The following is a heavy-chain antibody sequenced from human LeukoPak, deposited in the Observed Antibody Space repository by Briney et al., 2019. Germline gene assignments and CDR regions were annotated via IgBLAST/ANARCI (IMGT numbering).Heavy chain of an antibody. V-gene: IGHV3-23*01. CDR1: GFTFTDYA. Sequence: GGSLRLSCAASGFTFTDYAMTWVRQAPGKGLEWVSSISASGVMTYYADSVKGRLTVSRDNSKNSLYLQMNSLTAADTAVYYCAKDRSIGTYYTFDHWGQGTLVTVSS. CDR3: AKDRSIGTYYTFDH. CDR2: ISASGVMT. D-gene: IGHD1-26*01. J-gene: IGHJ4*02.